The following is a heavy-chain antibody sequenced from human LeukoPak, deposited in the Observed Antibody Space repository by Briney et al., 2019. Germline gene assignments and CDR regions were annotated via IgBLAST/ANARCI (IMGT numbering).Heavy chain of an antibody. CDR3: ARDSHYYGSGSYANLLFNY. J-gene: IGHJ4*02. D-gene: IGHD3-10*01. CDR2: IYSGGST. CDR1: GFTVSSIY. Sequence: PGGSLRLSCAASGFTVSSIYTSWVRPAPGKGREWVSVIYSGGSTYYADYVKGRFTISRDNPNNTLYLQMNSLSAEDTDVYYCARDSHYYGSGSYANLLFNYWRQRTLVTVCS. V-gene: IGHV3-66*01.